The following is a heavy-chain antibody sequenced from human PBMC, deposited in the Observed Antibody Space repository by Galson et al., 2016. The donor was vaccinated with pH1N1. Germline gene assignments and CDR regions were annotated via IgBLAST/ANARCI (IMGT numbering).Heavy chain of an antibody. CDR1: GFTFRDYR. Sequence: LRLSCAASGFTFRDYRMNWVRQAPGKGLEWVSSIGSSGTYIFYADSVKGRFTVSRDNAKKSLYLQMNTLRAEDTAMYYCARGLGDTLSYYYAMDVWGQGTAVTVSS. CDR2: IGSSGTYI. J-gene: IGHJ6*02. CDR3: ARGLGDTLSYYYAMDV. V-gene: IGHV3-21*01. D-gene: IGHD3-10*01.